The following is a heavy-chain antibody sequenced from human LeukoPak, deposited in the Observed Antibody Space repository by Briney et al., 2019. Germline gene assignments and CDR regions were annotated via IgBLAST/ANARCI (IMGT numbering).Heavy chain of an antibody. CDR2: ISGSGGST. Sequence: GGSLRLSCAASGFTFSSYAMSWVRQAPGKGLEWVSAISGSGGSTYYADSVKGRFTIFRDNSKNTLYLQMNSLRAEDTAVYYCARGLKYYDILTGYYERSVYFDYWGQGTLVTVSS. V-gene: IGHV3-23*01. CDR3: ARGLKYYDILTGYYERSVYFDY. CDR1: GFTFSSYA. J-gene: IGHJ4*02. D-gene: IGHD3-9*01.